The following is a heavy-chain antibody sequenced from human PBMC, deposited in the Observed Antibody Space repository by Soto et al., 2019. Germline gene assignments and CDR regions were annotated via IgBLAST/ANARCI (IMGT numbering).Heavy chain of an antibody. CDR3: ARDGMGTIVGGMDV. V-gene: IGHV1-69*01. J-gene: IGHJ6*02. Sequence: QVQLLQSGAEVKNHGSSVKVSCKTSGGTFSNDAISWVRQAPGQGLEWMGGIIPIYGTTHYAQKSQGRVKLSADESTGTAYMELSSLRSEDTGVYYCARDGMGTIVGGMDVWGQGTTVTVSS. CDR1: GGTFSNDA. CDR2: IIPIYGTT. D-gene: IGHD7-27*01.